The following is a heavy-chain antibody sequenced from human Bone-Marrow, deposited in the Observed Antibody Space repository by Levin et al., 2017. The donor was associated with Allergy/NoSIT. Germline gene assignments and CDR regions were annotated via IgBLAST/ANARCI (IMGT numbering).Heavy chain of an antibody. CDR3: ARGAIEYNDYPVFDY. V-gene: IGHV4-4*07. D-gene: IGHD4-11*01. Sequence: SQTLSLPCTVSGGSFSNSYWTWIRQPAGKGLEWIGRIYDSGSTNYNPSLKSRVTMSVDTSKNQFSLRLSSMTAADTAVYYCARGAIEYNDYPVFDYWGQGNLVTVSS. CDR1: GGSFSNSY. J-gene: IGHJ4*02. CDR2: IYDSGST.